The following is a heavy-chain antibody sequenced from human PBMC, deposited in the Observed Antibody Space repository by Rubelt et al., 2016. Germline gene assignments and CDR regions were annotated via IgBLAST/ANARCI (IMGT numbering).Heavy chain of an antibody. CDR3: ARVRITIFGVVIGEDY. J-gene: IGHJ4*02. Sequence: QVQLQESGPGLVKPSETLSLTCTVSGGSISSYYWSWIRQPPGKGLEWIGYIYYSGSTNYNPSFKSRVTISGDTSKNQFSLKLSSVTAADTAVYYCARVRITIFGVVIGEDYWGQGTLVTVSS. CDR2: IYYSGST. D-gene: IGHD3-3*01. CDR1: GGSISSYY. V-gene: IGHV4-59*01.